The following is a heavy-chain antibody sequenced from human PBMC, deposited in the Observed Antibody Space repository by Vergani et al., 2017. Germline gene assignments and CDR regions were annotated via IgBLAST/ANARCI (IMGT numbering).Heavy chain of an antibody. CDR2: INTNTGNP. J-gene: IGHJ3*02. CDR1: GYTFTSYA. V-gene: IGHV7-4-1*02. CDR3: ASFSFVEMATAYAFDI. Sequence: QVQLVQSGAEVKKPGSSVKVSCKASGYTFTSYAMNWVRQAPGQGLEWMGWINTNTGNPTYAQGFTGRFVFSLDTSVSTAYLQISSLKAEDTAVYYCASFSFVEMATAYAFDIWGQGTMVTVSS. D-gene: IGHD5-24*01.